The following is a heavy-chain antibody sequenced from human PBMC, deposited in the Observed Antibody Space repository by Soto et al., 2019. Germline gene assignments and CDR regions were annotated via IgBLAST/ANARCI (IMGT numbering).Heavy chain of an antibody. J-gene: IGHJ1*01. CDR3: ARGRTVSSIGPLLV. CDR1: GYNFFDYG. CDR2: VSPKSGNT. Sequence: QIQLVQSGAEVKKPGASVKVSCKASGYNFFDYGVSWVRQAPGQGLEWMGWVSPKSGNTDFARKVQGIVTMTADTSTNTAYLELRGLRSDDTAVYYCARGRTVSSIGPLLVWGQGTLVSVSS. V-gene: IGHV1-18*01. D-gene: IGHD1-1*01.